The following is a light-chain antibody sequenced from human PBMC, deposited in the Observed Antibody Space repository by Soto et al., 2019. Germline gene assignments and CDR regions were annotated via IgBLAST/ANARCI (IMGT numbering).Light chain of an antibody. CDR3: CSYAGSSTLVV. V-gene: IGLV2-23*01. CDR2: XGS. CDR1: SSDVGSYNL. Sequence: QSALTQPASVSGSPGQSITISCTGTSSDVGSYNLVSWYQQHPGKAPXLMIYXGSXXXXGVSNRFXGSKSGNTXSXTISGXXXXXXXXXYCCSYAGSSTLVVFGGGTKVTVL. J-gene: IGLJ2*01.